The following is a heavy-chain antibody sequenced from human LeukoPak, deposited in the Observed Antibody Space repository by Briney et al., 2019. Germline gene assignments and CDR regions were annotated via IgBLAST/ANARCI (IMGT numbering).Heavy chain of an antibody. CDR2: IIPIFGTA. Sequence: SVKVSCKASGGTFSSYAISWVRQAPGQGLEWMGGIIPIFGTANYAQKFQGRVTITTDESTCTAYMELSSLRSEDTAVYYCAREVVVWADRGFDPWGQGTLVTVSS. CDR3: AREVVVWADRGFDP. V-gene: IGHV1-69*05. J-gene: IGHJ5*02. D-gene: IGHD2-15*01. CDR1: GGTFSSYA.